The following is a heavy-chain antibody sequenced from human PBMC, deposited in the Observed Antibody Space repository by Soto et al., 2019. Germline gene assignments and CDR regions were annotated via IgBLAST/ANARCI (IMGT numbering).Heavy chain of an antibody. V-gene: IGHV4-30-4*01. D-gene: IGHD1-26*01. CDR2: IYYSGST. CDR3: ARGPGDGRISY. CDR1: GGSISSSDYY. Sequence: QVQLQESGPGLVKPSQTLSLTCTVSGGSISSSDYYWSWIRQPPGKGLEWIGYIYYSGSTYYNPSLQSRITISVDTSKNQFSLKLSSVTAADTAVYYCARGPGDGRISYWGQGTLVTVSS. J-gene: IGHJ4*02.